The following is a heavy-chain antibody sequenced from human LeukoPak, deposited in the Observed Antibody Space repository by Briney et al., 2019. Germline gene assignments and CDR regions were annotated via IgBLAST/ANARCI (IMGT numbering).Heavy chain of an antibody. Sequence: QPGGSLRLSCAASGFTFSSYAMSWVRQAPGKGLEWVSAISGSGGSTYYADSVKGRFTISRDNSKNTLYLQMNSLRAEDTAVYYCAKGDYCSGGSCYPTYFDYWGQGTLVTVSS. V-gene: IGHV3-23*01. CDR2: ISGSGGST. J-gene: IGHJ4*02. CDR1: GFTFSSYA. CDR3: AKGDYCSGGSCYPTYFDY. D-gene: IGHD2-15*01.